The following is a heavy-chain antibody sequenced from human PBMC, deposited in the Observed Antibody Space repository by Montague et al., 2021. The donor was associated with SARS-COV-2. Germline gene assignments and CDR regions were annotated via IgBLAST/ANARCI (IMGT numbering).Heavy chain of an antibody. CDR1: GGPISSGSYY. D-gene: IGHD6-19*01. CDR2: ISISGST. V-gene: IGHV4-61*02. J-gene: IGHJ4*02. CDR3: ARDIAVAGLFDY. Sequence: TLSLTCTVSGGPISSGSYYWSWIRQPAGKGLEWIGRISISGSTNYNPSLKSRVTISVDTSKNQFSLKLSSVTAADTAVHYCARDIAVAGLFDYWGQGTLVTVSS.